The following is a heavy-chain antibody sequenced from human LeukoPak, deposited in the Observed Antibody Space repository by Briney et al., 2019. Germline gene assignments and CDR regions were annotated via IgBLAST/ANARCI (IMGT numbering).Heavy chain of an antibody. CDR1: GFTFSSYW. V-gene: IGHV3-7*01. J-gene: IGHJ4*02. D-gene: IGHD2-15*01. CDR2: IKQDGSEK. CDR3: ARDWDIVVVVAATTVGY. Sequence: GGSLRLSCAASGFTFSSYWMSWVRQAPGKGLGWVANIKQDGSEKYYVDSVKGRFTISRDNAKNSLYLQMNSLRAEDTAVYYCARDWDIVVVVAATTVGYWGQGTLVTVSS.